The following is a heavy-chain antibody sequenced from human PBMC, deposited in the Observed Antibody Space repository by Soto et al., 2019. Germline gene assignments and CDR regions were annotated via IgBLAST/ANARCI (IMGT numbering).Heavy chain of an antibody. CDR3: ARGINWNRFDY. CDR1: GFTFSSYD. CDR2: IGVAGDT. Sequence: PGGSLRLSCAASGFTFSSYDMHWVRQTTGKGLEWVSAIGVAGDTYYPGSVKGRFSISRENAKNSFYLQMNSLRAGDTAVYYCARGINWNRFDYWGQGALVTVSS. D-gene: IGHD1-20*01. V-gene: IGHV3-13*01. J-gene: IGHJ4*02.